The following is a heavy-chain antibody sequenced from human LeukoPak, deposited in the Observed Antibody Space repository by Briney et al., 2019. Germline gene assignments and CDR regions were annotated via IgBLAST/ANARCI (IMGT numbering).Heavy chain of an antibody. CDR1: GYSFTNYW. CDR2: LDPSDSYI. V-gene: IGHV5-10-1*01. CDR3: ARSVAATSEHDY. J-gene: IGHJ4*02. Sequence: GESLRISCKGSGYSFTNYWISWVRQMPGKGLEWMGRLDPSDSYINQSPSFQGHVTISTDKSISTAYVQWSSLKASDTAMYYCARSVAATSEHDYWGQGTLVTVSS. D-gene: IGHD2-15*01.